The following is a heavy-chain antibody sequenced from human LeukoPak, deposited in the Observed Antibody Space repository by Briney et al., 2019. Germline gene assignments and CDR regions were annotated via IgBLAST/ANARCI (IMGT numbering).Heavy chain of an antibody. J-gene: IGHJ2*01. CDR1: GFTVSSNY. Sequence: GGSLRLSCAASGFTVSSNYMSWVRQAPGKGLEWVSVIYSGGSTYYADSVKGRFTISRDNSKNTLYLQMNSLKAEDTAVYYCAKVMVYARWYFDLWGRGTLVTVSS. D-gene: IGHD2-8*01. CDR2: IYSGGST. V-gene: IGHV3-53*01. CDR3: AKVMVYARWYFDL.